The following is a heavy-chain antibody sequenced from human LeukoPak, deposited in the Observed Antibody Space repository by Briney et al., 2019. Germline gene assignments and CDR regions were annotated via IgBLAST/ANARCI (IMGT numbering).Heavy chain of an antibody. Sequence: SETLSLTCAVYGGSFSGYYWSWIRQPPGKGLEWIGEINHSGSTNYNPSLKSRVTISVDTSKNQFSLKLSSVTAADTAVYYCAGEISYYYYMDVWGKGTAVTVSS. V-gene: IGHV4-34*01. CDR3: AGEISYYYYMDV. CDR1: GGSFSGYY. D-gene: IGHD2/OR15-2a*01. CDR2: INHSGST. J-gene: IGHJ6*03.